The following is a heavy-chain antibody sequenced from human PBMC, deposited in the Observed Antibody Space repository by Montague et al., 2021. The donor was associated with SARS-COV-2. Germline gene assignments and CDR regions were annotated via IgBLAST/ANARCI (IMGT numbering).Heavy chain of an antibody. CDR1: EFIVSANY. Sequence: SLRLSCAASEFIVSANYMSWVRQTPRKGLEWVAVIYRGGNTHYSGAVKGRCTISRDNSKNTLYLQMNRLRAEDAGLYYCASTAGGVVHMRTPKYSDYWGQGTLVTVSS. V-gene: IGHV3-66*01. CDR3: ASTAGGVVHMRTPKYSDY. D-gene: IGHD3-10*01. CDR2: IYRGGNT. J-gene: IGHJ4*02.